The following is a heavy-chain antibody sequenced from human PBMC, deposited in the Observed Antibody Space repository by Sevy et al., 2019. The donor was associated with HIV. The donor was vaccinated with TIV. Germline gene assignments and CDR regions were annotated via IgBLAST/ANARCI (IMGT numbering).Heavy chain of an antibody. V-gene: IGHV4-4*07. CDR2: IHTSGST. Sequence: SETLSLTCTVSGGSISSYYWSWIRQPAGKGLEWIGRIHTSGSTNYNPSLKSRVTMSVDTSKNQFSLKLSSVTAADTAVYYCASGDYGGNGIDYWGQRTLVTVSS. D-gene: IGHD4-17*01. J-gene: IGHJ4*02. CDR3: ASGDYGGNGIDY. CDR1: GGSISSYY.